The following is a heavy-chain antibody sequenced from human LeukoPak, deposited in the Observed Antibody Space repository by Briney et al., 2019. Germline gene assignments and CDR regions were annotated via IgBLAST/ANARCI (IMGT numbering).Heavy chain of an antibody. CDR1: GYTFTGYY. D-gene: IGHD2-2*02. Sequence: GASVKVSCKASGYTFTGYYMHWVRQPPGQGLEWMGWINPNSGGTNYAQKFQGRVTMTRDTSISTAYMELSRLRSDDTAVYYCARDAEVCSSTSCYRYYYYGMDVWGQGTTVSVSS. V-gene: IGHV1-2*02. CDR3: ARDAEVCSSTSCYRYYYYGMDV. CDR2: INPNSGGT. J-gene: IGHJ6*02.